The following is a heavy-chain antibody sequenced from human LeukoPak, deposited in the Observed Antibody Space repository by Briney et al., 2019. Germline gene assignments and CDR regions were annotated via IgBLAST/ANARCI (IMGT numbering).Heavy chain of an antibody. V-gene: IGHV1-46*01. J-gene: IGHJ5*02. Sequence: ASVKVSCKVSGYTLTELSMHWVRQAPGQGLEWMGIINPSGGSTSYAQKFQGRVTMTRDTSPSTVYMELSSLRSEDTAVYYCARGLRGIAAAASWFDPWGQGTLVTVSS. CDR2: INPSGGST. D-gene: IGHD6-13*01. CDR1: GYTLTELS. CDR3: ARGLRGIAAAASWFDP.